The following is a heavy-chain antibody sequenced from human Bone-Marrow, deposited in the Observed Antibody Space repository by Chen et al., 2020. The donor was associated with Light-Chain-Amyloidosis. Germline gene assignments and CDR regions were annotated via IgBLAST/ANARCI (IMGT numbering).Heavy chain of an antibody. J-gene: IGHJ3*02. Sequence: EVQLVESGGGLLQRGGSLRLSCAASGFAFSSYAMSWVRQAPGKGLAGVSTNSGSGGSRYYGDSVKGRLTSARDNSKNALFGQMNSLRAEDTAVYYCAKDISYDDILPGYPADAFDIWGQGTMVTVSS. CDR1: GFAFSSYA. CDR3: AKDISYDDILPGYPADAFDI. D-gene: IGHD3-9*01. CDR2: NSGSGGSR. V-gene: IGHV3-23*04.